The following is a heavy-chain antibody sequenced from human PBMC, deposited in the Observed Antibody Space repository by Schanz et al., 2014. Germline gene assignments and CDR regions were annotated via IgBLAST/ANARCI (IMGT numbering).Heavy chain of an antibody. CDR1: GFTVSNNY. CDR2: SGSGAGT. J-gene: IGHJ3*02. Sequence: EVQLVESGGGLVQPGGSLRLSCAASGFTVSNNYMSWVRQAPGKGLECVSAISGSGAGTYYADSVKGRFTISRDNSKNTLYLQMNSLRDEDTAMYYCAKRCSSTSCSHGAFDIWGQGTMVTVSS. CDR3: AKRCSSTSCSHGAFDI. D-gene: IGHD2-2*01. V-gene: IGHV3-66*01.